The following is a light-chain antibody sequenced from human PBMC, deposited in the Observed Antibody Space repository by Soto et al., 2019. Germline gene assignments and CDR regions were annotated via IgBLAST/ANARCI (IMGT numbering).Light chain of an antibody. CDR1: QSVSSNF. CDR2: GAS. Sequence: DMGLTQAPASLSLAPCEAATLSCRASQSVSSNFLAWYQQKPGQAPRLLIYGASTRATGIPDRFSGSGSGTDFTLTVSRLEPEDFAVYYCQQYNSSPRTFGQGTKVDNK. CDR3: QQYNSSPRT. J-gene: IGKJ1*01. V-gene: IGKV3-20*01.